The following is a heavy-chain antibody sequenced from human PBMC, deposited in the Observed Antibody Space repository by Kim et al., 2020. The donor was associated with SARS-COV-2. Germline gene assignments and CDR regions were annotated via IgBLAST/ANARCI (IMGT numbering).Heavy chain of an antibody. Sequence: GGSLRLSCAASGFTFSSYAMSWVRQAPGKGLEWVSAISGSGGSTYYADSVKGRFTISRDNSKNTLYLQMNSLRAEDTVVYYCAKSGGVVPAAIGYYYYYYMDVWGKGTTVTVSS. CDR2: ISGSGGST. D-gene: IGHD2-2*01. V-gene: IGHV3-23*01. CDR1: GFTFSSYA. CDR3: AKSGGVVPAAIGYYYYYYMDV. J-gene: IGHJ6*03.